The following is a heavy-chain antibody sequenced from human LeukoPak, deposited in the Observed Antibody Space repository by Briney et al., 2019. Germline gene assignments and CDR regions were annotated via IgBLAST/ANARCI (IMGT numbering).Heavy chain of an antibody. D-gene: IGHD3-10*01. CDR3: AKESPGTYSAPPDY. Sequence: GGSLRLSCAASGFAFSTYGMHWVRQAPGKGLEWVAVTSYDGIRKNYAGSVKGRFTISRDNSKNTLYLQMDSLRAEDTAVYYCAKESPGTYSAPPDYWGQGTLVTVSS. V-gene: IGHV3-30*18. J-gene: IGHJ4*02. CDR2: TSYDGIRK. CDR1: GFAFSTYG.